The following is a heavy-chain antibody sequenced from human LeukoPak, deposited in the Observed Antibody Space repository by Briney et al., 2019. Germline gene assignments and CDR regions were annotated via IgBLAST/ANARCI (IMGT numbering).Heavy chain of an antibody. D-gene: IGHD2-8*01. CDR3: ARHVRLTRLKGITIVPKDYFDY. Sequence: SETLSLTCTVSGGSISSSSYYWGWIRQPPGKGLEWIGSIYYSGSTYYNPSPKSRVTISVDTSKNQSSLKLSSVTAADTAVYYCARHVRLTRLKGITIVPKDYFDYWGQGTLVTVSS. CDR1: GGSISSSSYY. J-gene: IGHJ4*02. CDR2: IYYSGST. V-gene: IGHV4-39*01.